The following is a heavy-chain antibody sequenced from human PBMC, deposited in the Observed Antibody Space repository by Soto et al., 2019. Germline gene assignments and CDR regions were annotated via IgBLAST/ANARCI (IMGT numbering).Heavy chain of an antibody. CDR2: IYYSGST. CDR3: ARRWVASSSWYNWFDP. V-gene: IGHV4-59*08. J-gene: IGHJ5*02. CDR1: GGSISSYY. Sequence: QVQLQESSPGLVKPSETLSLTCTVSGGSISSYYWSWMRQPPGKGLEWIGYIYYSGSTNYNPSLKSRVTISVDTSKNQFSLKLSSVTAADTAVFYCARRWVASSSWYNWFDPWGQGTLVTVSS. D-gene: IGHD6-13*01.